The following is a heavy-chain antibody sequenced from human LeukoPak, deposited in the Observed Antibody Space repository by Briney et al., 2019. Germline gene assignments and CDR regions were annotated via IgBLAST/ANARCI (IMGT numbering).Heavy chain of an antibody. J-gene: IGHJ3*02. Sequence: GGSLRLSCAASGFTFSSYAMSWVRQAPGKGLEWVSAISGSGGSTYYADSVKGRFTISRGNSKNTLYLQMNSLRAEDTAVYYCAKGLGIAAAGGPDAFDIWGQGTMVTASS. CDR1: GFTFSSYA. CDR3: AKGLGIAAAGGPDAFDI. CDR2: ISGSGGST. V-gene: IGHV3-23*01. D-gene: IGHD6-13*01.